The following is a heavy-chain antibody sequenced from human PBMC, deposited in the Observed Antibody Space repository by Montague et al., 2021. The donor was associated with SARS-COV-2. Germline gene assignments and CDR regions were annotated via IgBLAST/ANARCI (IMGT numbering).Heavy chain of an antibody. V-gene: IGHV3-33*01. Sequence: SLRLSLSASGFTFSTYAIHWVRQAPGKGLEWVAIMSHDGNFEQYADSVKGRFTISRDSSKDTLHLQMNSLTAEDTAVYYCAVQPRDSSAWHPFDYWGQGTLVTVSS. CDR2: MSHDGNFE. D-gene: IGHD6-19*01. J-gene: IGHJ4*02. CDR1: GFTFSTYA. CDR3: AVQPRDSSAWHPFDY.